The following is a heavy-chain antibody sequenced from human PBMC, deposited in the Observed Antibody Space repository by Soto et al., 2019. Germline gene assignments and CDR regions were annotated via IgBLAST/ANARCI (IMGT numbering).Heavy chain of an antibody. V-gene: IGHV4-30-4*02. J-gene: IGHJ4*02. D-gene: IGHD3-10*01. CDR2: IYYTGST. Sequence: PSETLSLTCTVSGGSISSGDYYWSWIRQPPGKGLECIGYIYYTGSTYYNPSLMSRLTISVDTSKNQFSLKLSSVTAADTAVYYCARAPRGNYGYPSYFDYWGQGTLVTVSS. CDR1: GGSISSGDYY. CDR3: ARAPRGNYGYPSYFDY.